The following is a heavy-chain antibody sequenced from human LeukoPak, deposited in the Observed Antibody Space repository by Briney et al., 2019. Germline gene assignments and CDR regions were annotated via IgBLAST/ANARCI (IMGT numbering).Heavy chain of an antibody. J-gene: IGHJ3*02. Sequence: GGSLRLSCAASGFTVSSSYMSWVRQAPGKGLEWVSIIYSGGSTYYADSVKGRFTISRDNSKNTLYLQMNSLRAEDTAVYYCTRGGGGSYPRFAFDIWGQGTMVTVSS. V-gene: IGHV3-66*01. D-gene: IGHD1-26*01. CDR1: GFTVSSSY. CDR3: TRGGGGSYPRFAFDI. CDR2: IYSGGST.